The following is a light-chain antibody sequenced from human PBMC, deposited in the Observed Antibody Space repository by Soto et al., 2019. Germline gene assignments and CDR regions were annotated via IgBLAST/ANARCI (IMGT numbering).Light chain of an antibody. Sequence: DIVLTQSPGTLSLSPGERSTLSCRASESVIDNYLAWYQQRSGQAPRLVIYGASSRASAVPDRFSGSGSGADFTLTISRLEPEDFAVYYCQQYGSSPLTFGGGTKVDIK. V-gene: IGKV3-20*01. J-gene: IGKJ4*01. CDR2: GAS. CDR3: QQYGSSPLT. CDR1: ESVIDNY.